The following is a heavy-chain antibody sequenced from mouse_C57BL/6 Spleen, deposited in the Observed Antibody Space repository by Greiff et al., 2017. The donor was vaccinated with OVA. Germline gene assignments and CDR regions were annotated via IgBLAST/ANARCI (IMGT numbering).Heavy chain of an antibody. J-gene: IGHJ4*01. V-gene: IGHV1-53*01. CDR2: INPSIGGT. CDR1: GYTFTSYW. CDR3: ARPDRDNAMDY. Sequence: QVQLQQPGTELVKPGASVKLSCKASGYTFTSYWMHWVKQRPGQGLEWIGNINPSIGGTHYTEKFKSKATLTVDKSSSTAYMQLSSLTSEDSAVYYCARPDRDNAMDYWGQGTSVTVAS. D-gene: IGHD3-3*01.